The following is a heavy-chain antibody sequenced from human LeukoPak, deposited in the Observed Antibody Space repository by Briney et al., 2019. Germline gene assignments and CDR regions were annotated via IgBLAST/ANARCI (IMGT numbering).Heavy chain of an antibody. V-gene: IGHV3-30*03. CDR1: GFTFSSYS. CDR3: ARDGGEYSGSYAPSG. CDR2: ISYDGSNK. D-gene: IGHD1-26*01. J-gene: IGHJ4*02. Sequence: PGRSLRLSCAASGFTFSSYSMNWVRQAPGKGLEWVAVISYDGSNKYYADSVKGRFTISRDNSKNTLYLQMNSLRAEDTAVYYCARDGGEYSGSYAPSGWGQGTLVTVSS.